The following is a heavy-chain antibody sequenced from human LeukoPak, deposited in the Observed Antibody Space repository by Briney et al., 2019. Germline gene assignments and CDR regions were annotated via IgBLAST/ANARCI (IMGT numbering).Heavy chain of an antibody. Sequence: SETLSLTCTVSGGSISSYYWSWIRQPPGKGLEWIGYIYYSGSTNYNPSLKSRVTISVDTSKNQFSLQLSSVTAANAAVYYCARSFYGGNSRWFDPWGQGTLVTVSS. J-gene: IGHJ5*02. CDR2: IYYSGST. D-gene: IGHD4-23*01. V-gene: IGHV4-59*01. CDR1: GGSISSYY. CDR3: ARSFYGGNSRWFDP.